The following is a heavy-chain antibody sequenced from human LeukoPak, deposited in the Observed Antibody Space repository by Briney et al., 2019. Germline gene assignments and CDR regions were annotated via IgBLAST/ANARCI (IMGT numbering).Heavy chain of an antibody. V-gene: IGHV3-74*01. J-gene: IGHJ4*02. CDR3: ARARSGYDFEY. CDR2: INSDGSST. Sequence: PGGSLRLSCAASGFTLGSYWIHWVRQAPGKGLVWVSRINSDGSSTTYADSVKGRFSISRDSAKNTLYLQMDSLRAEDTAVYYCARARSGYDFEYWGQGTLVTVSS. CDR1: GFTLGSYW. D-gene: IGHD5-12*01.